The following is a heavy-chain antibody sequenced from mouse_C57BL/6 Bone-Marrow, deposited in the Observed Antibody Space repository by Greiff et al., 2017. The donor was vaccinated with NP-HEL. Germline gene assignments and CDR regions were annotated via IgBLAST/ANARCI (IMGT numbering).Heavy chain of an antibody. D-gene: IGHD2-4*01. V-gene: IGHV1-26*01. CDR3: ARSRRLRRRAWFAY. CDR1: GYTFTDYY. Sequence: EVQLQQSGPELVKPGASVKISCKASGYTFTDYYMNWVKQSHGKSLEWIGDINPNNGGTSYNQKFKGKATLTVDKSSSTAYMELRSLTSEDSEVYYAARSRRLRRRAWFAYWGQGTLVTVSA. CDR2: INPNNGGT. J-gene: IGHJ3*01.